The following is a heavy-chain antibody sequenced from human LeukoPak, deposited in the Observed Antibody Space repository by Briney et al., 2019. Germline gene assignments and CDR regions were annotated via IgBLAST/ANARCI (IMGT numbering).Heavy chain of an antibody. V-gene: IGHV3-30*04. D-gene: IGHD6-19*01. Sequence: PGGSLRLSCAASGFTFNNYAIHWVRQAPGKGLEWVAVISYDGSSTYYTDSVKGRFTISRDTSKNTLYLQMNSLRPEDTAVYSCARDLNKLSMAGSFDHWGQGTQVTVSS. J-gene: IGHJ4*02. CDR1: GFTFNNYA. CDR3: ARDLNKLSMAGSFDH. CDR2: ISYDGSST.